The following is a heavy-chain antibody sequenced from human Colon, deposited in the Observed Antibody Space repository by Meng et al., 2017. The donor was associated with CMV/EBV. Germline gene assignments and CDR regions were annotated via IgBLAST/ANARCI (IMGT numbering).Heavy chain of an antibody. V-gene: IGHV1-69*04. CDR2: ITPVLGIS. CDR1: GFTFSTYE. J-gene: IGHJ3*01. Sequence: SVKVSCKASGFTFSTYEINWVRQAPGQGLEWMGRITPVLGISNYAQRFQNRVTITADKSTSTTYMELSSLKSEDTAVYYCARDEYFGERDAFDVWGQGTMVTVSS. D-gene: IGHD3-10*01. CDR3: ARDEYFGERDAFDV.